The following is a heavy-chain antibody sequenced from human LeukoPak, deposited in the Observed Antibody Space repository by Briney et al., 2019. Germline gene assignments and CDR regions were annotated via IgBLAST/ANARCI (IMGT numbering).Heavy chain of an antibody. V-gene: IGHV4-39*01. CDR2: IYYSGST. D-gene: IGHD3-22*01. CDR3: ARQRGYYDSSGQASYYFDY. Sequence: SETLSLTCTVSGVSISSSSYYWGWIRQPPGKGLEWIGSIYYSGSTYYNPSLKSRVTISVDTSKSQFSLKLSSVTAADTAVYYCARQRGYYDSSGQASYYFDYWGQGTLVTVSS. J-gene: IGHJ4*02. CDR1: GVSISSSSYY.